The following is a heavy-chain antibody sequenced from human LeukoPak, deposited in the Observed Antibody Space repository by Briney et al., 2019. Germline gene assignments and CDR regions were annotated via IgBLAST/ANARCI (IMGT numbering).Heavy chain of an antibody. J-gene: IGHJ4*02. CDR3: AREGLTTVTPGAGVFDY. CDR1: GGTFSSYA. CDR2: IIPIFGTA. D-gene: IGHD4-17*01. V-gene: IGHV1-69*13. Sequence: SVTVSFMASGGTFSSYAISWVRQAPGQGLEWMGGIIPIFGTANYPQKFQGRVTITADESTSTAYMELSSLRSEDTAVYYCAREGLTTVTPGAGVFDYWGQGTLVTVSS.